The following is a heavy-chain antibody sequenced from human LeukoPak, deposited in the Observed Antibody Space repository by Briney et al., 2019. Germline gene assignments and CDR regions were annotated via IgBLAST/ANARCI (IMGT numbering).Heavy chain of an antibody. CDR1: GGSISSSGYF. V-gene: IGHV4-39*07. CDR3: ASLCGGDCSTGGY. D-gene: IGHD2-21*01. CDR2: IYQSGDT. J-gene: IGHJ4*02. Sequence: SETLSLTCTVSGGSISSSGYFWGWIRQPPGEGLEWIGIIYQSGDTYYNPSLKSRVTISVDTSKNQFSLKLSSVTAADTAVYYCASLCGGDCSTGGYWGQGTLVTVSS.